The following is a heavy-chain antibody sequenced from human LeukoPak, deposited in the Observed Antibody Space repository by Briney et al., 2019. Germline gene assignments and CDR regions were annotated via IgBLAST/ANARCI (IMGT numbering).Heavy chain of an antibody. Sequence: RSSETLSLTCTVSGGSISSYYWSWIRQPPGKGLEWIGYIYYSGSTNCNPSLKSRVTISVDTSKNQFSLKLSSVTAADTAVYYCAREPGLTYYYDSSGYHALAFDIWGQGTMVTVSS. V-gene: IGHV4-59*01. CDR2: IYYSGST. CDR3: AREPGLTYYYDSSGYHALAFDI. CDR1: GGSISSYY. D-gene: IGHD3-22*01. J-gene: IGHJ3*02.